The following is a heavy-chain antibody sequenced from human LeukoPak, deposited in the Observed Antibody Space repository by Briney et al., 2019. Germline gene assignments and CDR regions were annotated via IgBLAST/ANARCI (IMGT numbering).Heavy chain of an antibody. Sequence: GASVKVSCKASGYTFTSYGISWVRQAPGQGLEWMGWISAYNGNTNYAQKLQGRVTMTTDTSTSTAYMELRSLRSDDTAVYYCARGSTGRDGYNYWGNYYYGMDVWGQGTTVTVSS. D-gene: IGHD5-24*01. CDR2: ISAYNGNT. CDR3: ARGSTGRDGYNYWGNYYYGMDV. J-gene: IGHJ6*02. CDR1: GYTFTSYG. V-gene: IGHV1-18*01.